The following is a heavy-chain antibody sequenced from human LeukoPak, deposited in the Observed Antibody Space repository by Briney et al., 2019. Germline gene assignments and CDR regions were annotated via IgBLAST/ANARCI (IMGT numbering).Heavy chain of an antibody. Sequence: SETLSLTCAVYGGSFSGYYWSWIRQPPGKGLEWIGEINHSGSTNYNPSLKSRVTISVDTSKNQFSLKLSSVTAADTAVYYCARDPSGFGELLDYWGQGTLVTVSS. V-gene: IGHV4-34*01. J-gene: IGHJ4*02. CDR1: GGSFSGYY. CDR2: INHSGST. D-gene: IGHD3-10*01. CDR3: ARDPSGFGELLDY.